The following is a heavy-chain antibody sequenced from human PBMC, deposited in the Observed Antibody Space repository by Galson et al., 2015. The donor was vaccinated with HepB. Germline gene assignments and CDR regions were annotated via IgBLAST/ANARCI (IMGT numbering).Heavy chain of an antibody. V-gene: IGHV3-21*01. Sequence: SLRLSCAASGFTFSSYSMNWVRQAPGKGLEWVSSISSSSSYIYYADSVKGRFTISRDNAKNSLYLQMNSLRAEDTAVYYCARVYSSSWPLDWFDPWGQGTLVTVSS. CDR2: ISSSSSYI. J-gene: IGHJ5*02. D-gene: IGHD6-13*01. CDR1: GFTFSSYS. CDR3: ARVYSSSWPLDWFDP.